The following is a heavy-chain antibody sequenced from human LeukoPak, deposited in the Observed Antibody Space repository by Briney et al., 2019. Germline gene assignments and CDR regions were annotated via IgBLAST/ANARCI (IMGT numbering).Heavy chain of an antibody. CDR1: GGSISSGSYY. Sequence: SQTLSLTCTVSGGSISSGSYYWSWIRQLAGKGLEWIGRIYTSGSTNYNPSLKSRVTISVDTSKNQFSLKLSSVTAADTAVYYCARDSPTSYFDYWGQGTLVTVSS. CDR2: IYTSGST. J-gene: IGHJ4*02. D-gene: IGHD1-26*01. V-gene: IGHV4-61*02. CDR3: ARDSPTSYFDY.